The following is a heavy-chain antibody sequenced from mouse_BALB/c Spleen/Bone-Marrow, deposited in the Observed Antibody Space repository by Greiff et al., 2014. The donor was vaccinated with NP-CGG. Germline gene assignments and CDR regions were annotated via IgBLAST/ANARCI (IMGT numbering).Heavy chain of an antibody. CDR1: GFNIKDTY. J-gene: IGHJ4*01. D-gene: IGHD2-14*01. Sequence: DVKLQESGAELVKPGASVKLSYTASGFNIKDTYMHWVKQRPEQGLEWIGRIDPANGNTKYDPKFQGKATITADTSSNTAYLQLNSLTSEDTAVYYCAQGYDWAMDYWGQGTSVTVSS. V-gene: IGHV14-3*02. CDR3: AQGYDWAMDY. CDR2: IDPANGNT.